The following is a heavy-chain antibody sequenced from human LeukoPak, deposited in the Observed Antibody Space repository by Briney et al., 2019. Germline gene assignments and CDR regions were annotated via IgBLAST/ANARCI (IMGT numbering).Heavy chain of an antibody. J-gene: IGHJ4*02. Sequence: PGGSLRLSCAASGFTFSSYAMTWVRQAPGKGLEWVSSISSSSSYIYYADSVKGRFTISRDNAKNSLYLQMNSLRAEDTAVYYCARTDMVRGVYYFDYWGQGTLVTVSS. D-gene: IGHD3-10*01. CDR1: GFTFSSYA. V-gene: IGHV3-21*01. CDR2: ISSSSSYI. CDR3: ARTDMVRGVYYFDY.